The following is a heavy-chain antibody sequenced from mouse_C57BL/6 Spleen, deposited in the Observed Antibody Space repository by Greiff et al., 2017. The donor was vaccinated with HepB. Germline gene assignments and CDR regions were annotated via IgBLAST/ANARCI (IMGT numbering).Heavy chain of an antibody. Sequence: VQLQQSGAELVRPGASVKLSCTASGFNIKDYYMHWVKQRPEQGLEWIGRIDPEDGDPEYAPKFQGKATMTADTSSNTAYLQLSSLTSGDTAVFYCTALYGSNGAMDYWGQGTSVTVSS. CDR3: TALYGSNGAMDY. V-gene: IGHV14-1*01. D-gene: IGHD1-1*01. J-gene: IGHJ4*01. CDR1: GFNIKDYY. CDR2: IDPEDGDP.